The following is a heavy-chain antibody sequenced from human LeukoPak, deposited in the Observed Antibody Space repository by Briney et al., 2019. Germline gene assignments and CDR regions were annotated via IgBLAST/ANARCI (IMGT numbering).Heavy chain of an antibody. V-gene: IGHV4-39*01. Sequence: SETLSLTCTVSGGSFSNYNYYWGWIRQSPGKGLEWIGSIHYVGSTYYNPSLKSRVTISVDTSKDQFSLNLSSVTAADTAVYYCARQNNFDFWSGFFDYWGLGALVTVSS. CDR3: ARQNNFDFWSGFFDY. CDR1: GGSFSNYNYY. D-gene: IGHD3-3*01. J-gene: IGHJ4*02. CDR2: IHYVGST.